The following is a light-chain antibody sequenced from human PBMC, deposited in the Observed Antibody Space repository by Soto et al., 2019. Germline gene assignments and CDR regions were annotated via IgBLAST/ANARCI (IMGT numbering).Light chain of an antibody. CDR3: GSYTTSSTYV. V-gene: IGLV2-14*01. CDR1: SSDVAIYNY. J-gene: IGLJ1*01. Sequence: QSALTQPASVSGSPGQSITISCTGTSSDVAIYNYVSWYQQHPGKAPKLIIYDVSNRPSGVSNRFSGYKSGSTASLIISGLHAEDEADYHCGSYTTSSTYVFGRGTKLTVL. CDR2: DVS.